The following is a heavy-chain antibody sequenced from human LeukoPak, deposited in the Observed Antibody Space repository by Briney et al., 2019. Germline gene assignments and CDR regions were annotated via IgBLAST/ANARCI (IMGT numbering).Heavy chain of an antibody. Sequence: GGSLRLSCVVSGFTFSSYEMNWVRQGPGKGLEWVASTKQSGNEKNYVDSVKGRFTISRDNAKNTLYLQMNSLSAEDTAVYYCARDFDPVVRGYFFWGQGTLVTVSS. V-gene: IGHV3-7*01. D-gene: IGHD3-10*01. CDR2: TKQSGNEK. CDR3: ARDFDPVVRGYFF. CDR1: GFTFSSYE. J-gene: IGHJ4*02.